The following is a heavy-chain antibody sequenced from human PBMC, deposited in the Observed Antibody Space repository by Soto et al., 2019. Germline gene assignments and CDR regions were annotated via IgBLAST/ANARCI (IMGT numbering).Heavy chain of an antibody. CDR3: ARDNNDFWSLYPLAFDY. CDR2: ISTSGHV. Sequence: PSETLSLTCSLSGGSLSKYYWSWIRQPAGTGLEWIGRISTSGHVVSKVSLRSRLTMSVDMSNNHFSLKLTSVTAADTAVYYCARDNNDFWSLYPLAFDYWGQGALVTVSS. CDR1: GGSLSKYY. V-gene: IGHV4-4*07. J-gene: IGHJ4*02. D-gene: IGHD3-3*01.